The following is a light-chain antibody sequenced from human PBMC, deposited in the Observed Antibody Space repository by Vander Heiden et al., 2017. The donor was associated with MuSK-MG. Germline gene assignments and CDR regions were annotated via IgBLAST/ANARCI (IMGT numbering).Light chain of an antibody. Sequence: SYEVTQPPTVSVSPGQTASITCSGDKLVDKYSSWYQQKPGQSPVMVIYQDTKRPAGIPERFSGSNSGNTATLTISGTQAMDEADYYCQAWDSSTVVFGGGTKLTVL. CDR1: KLVDKY. V-gene: IGLV3-1*01. CDR2: QDT. CDR3: QAWDSSTVV. J-gene: IGLJ2*01.